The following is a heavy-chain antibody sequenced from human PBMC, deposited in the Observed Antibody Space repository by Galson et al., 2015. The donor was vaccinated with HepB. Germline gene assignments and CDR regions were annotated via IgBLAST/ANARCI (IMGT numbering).Heavy chain of an antibody. Sequence: SLRLSCAASGFTFRTYAMHWVRQAPGEGLEWVAFISYDGRNKYYADSVKGRFTISRDNSKNTLYLQLNSLRPVDTAVYYCAGTYCRGESCYSDFRNWGQGTLVTVSS. CDR1: GFTFRTYA. D-gene: IGHD2-15*01. J-gene: IGHJ1*01. CDR3: AGTYCRGESCYSDFRN. V-gene: IGHV3-30*04. CDR2: ISYDGRNK.